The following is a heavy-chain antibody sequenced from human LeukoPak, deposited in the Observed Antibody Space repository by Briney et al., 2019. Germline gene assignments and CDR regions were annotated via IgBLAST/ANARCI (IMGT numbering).Heavy chain of an antibody. J-gene: IGHJ2*01. V-gene: IGHV4-59*01. CDR3: ARDRPGSYWYFDL. D-gene: IGHD3-10*01. CDR1: GGSISSYY. CDR2: IYYLGST. Sequence: SETPSLTCTVSGGSISSYYWSWIRQPPGKGLEWVGHIYYLGSTNYNPSLKSRVTISIDTSKNYFSLKLNSVIAADTAVYYCARDRPGSYWYFDLWGRGTLVTVSS.